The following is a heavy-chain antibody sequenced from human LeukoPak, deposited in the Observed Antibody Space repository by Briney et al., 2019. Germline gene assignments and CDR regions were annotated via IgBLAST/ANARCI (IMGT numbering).Heavy chain of an antibody. V-gene: IGHV1-8*01. Sequence: GASVKVSCKASGYTFTSYDINWVRQATGQGLEWMGWMNPNSGNTGYAQKFQGRVTMTRNTSISTAYMELSSLRSEDTAVYYCAKIQALYGSGRNRAFDYWGQGTLVTGSS. D-gene: IGHD3-10*01. J-gene: IGHJ4*01. CDR3: AKIQALYGSGRNRAFDY. CDR2: MNPNSGNT. CDR1: GYTFTSYD.